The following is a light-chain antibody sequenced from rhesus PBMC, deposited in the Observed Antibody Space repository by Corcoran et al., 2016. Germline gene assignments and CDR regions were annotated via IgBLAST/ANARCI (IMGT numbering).Light chain of an antibody. CDR2: YAS. V-gene: IGKV1S14*01. CDR3: QQHNTYPRT. J-gene: IGKJ1*01. CDR1: QGINNF. Sequence: DIQMTQSPSSLSASVGDIVTITCRASQGINNFLAWYQYNPGKAPKPLNNYASKLESGVPSGFSGRGSGTDVTLTIDSLQPEDLAIYYCQQHNTYPRTFGQGTKVEIK.